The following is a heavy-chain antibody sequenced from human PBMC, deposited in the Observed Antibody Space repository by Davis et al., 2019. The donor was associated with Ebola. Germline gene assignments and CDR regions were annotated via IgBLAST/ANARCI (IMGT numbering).Heavy chain of an antibody. CDR2: ISSSSSYI. D-gene: IGHD6-19*01. CDR1: GFTFSSYS. Sequence: PGGSLRLSCAASGFTFSSYSMNWVRQAPGKGLEWVSSISSSSSYIYYADSVKGRFTISRDNAKNSLYLQMNGLRAEDTAVYYCARARIAVAGTRNYYYYGMDVWGQGTTVTVSS. CDR3: ARARIAVAGTRNYYYYGMDV. V-gene: IGHV3-21*01. J-gene: IGHJ6*02.